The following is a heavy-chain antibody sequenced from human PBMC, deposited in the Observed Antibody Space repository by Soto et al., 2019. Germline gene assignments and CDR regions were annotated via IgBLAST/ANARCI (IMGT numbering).Heavy chain of an antibody. J-gene: IGHJ4*02. CDR1: GGSFSGYY. D-gene: IGHD6-13*01. CDR3: ARGPPLPGYSSSWYGNY. V-gene: IGHV4-34*01. CDR2: INHSGST. Sequence: SETLSLTCAVYGGSFSGYYWSWIRQPPGKGLEWIGEINHSGSTNYNPSLKSRVTISVDTSKNQFSLKLSSVTAADTAVYYCARGPPLPGYSSSWYGNYWGQGTLVTVSS.